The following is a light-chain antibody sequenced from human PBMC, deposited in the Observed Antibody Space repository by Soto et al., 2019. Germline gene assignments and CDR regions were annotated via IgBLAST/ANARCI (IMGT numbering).Light chain of an antibody. Sequence: EIVLTQSPGTLSLSPGERATLSCRASQSVSSSYLAWYQQKPGQAPRLLIYGASSRANGIPDRFSGSGSGTGFTLTISRLEPEDFAVYYCHQYDSSPLTFGGGTKVEIK. CDR2: GAS. V-gene: IGKV3-20*01. CDR1: QSVSSSY. J-gene: IGKJ4*01. CDR3: HQYDSSPLT.